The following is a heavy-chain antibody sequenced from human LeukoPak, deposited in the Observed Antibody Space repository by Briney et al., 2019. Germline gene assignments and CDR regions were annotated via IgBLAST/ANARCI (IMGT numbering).Heavy chain of an antibody. CDR1: GFTFSSYG. D-gene: IGHD3-9*01. J-gene: IGHJ4*02. CDR2: IRYDGSNK. Sequence: PGGSLRLSCAASGFTFSSYGMHWVRQAPGKGLEWVAFIRYDGSNKYYADSVKGRFTISRDNSKNTLYLQMNSLRAEDTAVYYCAKDGNYYDILTGYYPPNLFDYWGQGTLVTVSS. V-gene: IGHV3-30*02. CDR3: AKDGNYYDILTGYYPPNLFDY.